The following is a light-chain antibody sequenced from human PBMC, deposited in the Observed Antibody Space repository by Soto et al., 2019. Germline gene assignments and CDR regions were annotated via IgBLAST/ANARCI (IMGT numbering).Light chain of an antibody. V-gene: IGKV1-5*03. Sequence: DIQMTQSPSTLSASVGDRVTITCRASQSIGEWLAWFQQKPGKAPKLLIFAASTLESGVPPRFSGSGSGTDFPLTISSLQPDDFATYFCQQYNSYSYTFGQGTQLEIK. CDR1: QSIGEW. CDR3: QQYNSYSYT. J-gene: IGKJ2*01. CDR2: AAS.